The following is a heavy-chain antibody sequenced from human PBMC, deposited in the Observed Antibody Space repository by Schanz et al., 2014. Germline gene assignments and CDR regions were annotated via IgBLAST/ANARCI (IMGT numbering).Heavy chain of an antibody. CDR1: GFTFSSYG. V-gene: IGHV3-33*06. CDR3: TKWATEGGGAYCHFDP. Sequence: VQLVESGGGLVQSGGSLRLSCAASGFTFSSYGMHWVRQVPGKGLEWVAVIYYDGGLRFFADSVRGRVTISRDNSNNMVYLQMTSLRAEDTAIYYCTKWATEGGGAYCHFDPWGQGTLVTVSS. D-gene: IGHD2-15*01. J-gene: IGHJ5*02. CDR2: IYYDGGLR.